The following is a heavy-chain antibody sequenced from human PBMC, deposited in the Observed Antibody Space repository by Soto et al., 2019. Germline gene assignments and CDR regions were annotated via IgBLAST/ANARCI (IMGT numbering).Heavy chain of an antibody. J-gene: IGHJ6*02. V-gene: IGHV3-74*01. CDR1: GFPFSTYW. CDR2: INNDGSTT. CDR3: ASQGLYYYGLDV. Sequence: GGSLRLSCAASGFPFSTYWMHWVRQAPWKGPVWVSRINNDGSTTRYADSVKGRFTISRDNAKNTLYLQMNSLRAEDTAVYYCASQGLYYYGLDVWGQGTTVTVSS.